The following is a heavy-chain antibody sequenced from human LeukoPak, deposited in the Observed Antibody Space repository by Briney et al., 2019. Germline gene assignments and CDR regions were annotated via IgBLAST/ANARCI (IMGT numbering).Heavy chain of an antibody. J-gene: IGHJ3*02. V-gene: IGHV4-4*07. D-gene: IGHD4-23*01. Sequence: SETLSLTCAVYGGSFSGYYWSWIRQPAGKGLEWIGRIYTTGSTNYNPSLKSRVTISVDTSKNQFSLKLSSVTAADTAVCYCARDLWDDYGGNVAFDIWGQGTLVTVSS. CDR1: GGSFSGYY. CDR2: IYTTGST. CDR3: ARDLWDDYGGNVAFDI.